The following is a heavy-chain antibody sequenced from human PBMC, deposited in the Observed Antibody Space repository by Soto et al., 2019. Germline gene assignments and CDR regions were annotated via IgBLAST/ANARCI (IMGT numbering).Heavy chain of an antibody. D-gene: IGHD1-7*01. J-gene: IGHJ6*03. CDR3: AGTSSLQWYYMDV. Sequence: SQTLSLTCAISGDSVSSNSAAWNWIRQSPSRGLERLGRTYYRSRWYNDYAVSVRSRITVNADTSKKQISLHLNSVTPEDTAKYYCAGTSSLQWYYMDVWDKGTTVTVSS. V-gene: IGHV6-1*01. CDR2: TYYRSRWYN. CDR1: GDSVSSNSAA.